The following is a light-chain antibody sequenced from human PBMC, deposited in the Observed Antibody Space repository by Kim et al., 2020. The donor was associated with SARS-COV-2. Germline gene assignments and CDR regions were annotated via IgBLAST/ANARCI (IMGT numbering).Light chain of an antibody. CDR2: LGS. CDR3: MQALQTPIT. J-gene: IGKJ5*01. CDR1: QGLLASNGYDY. Sequence: PASISCRSSQGLLASNGYDYLDWYLQKPGQSPQLLIYLGSNRASGVPDRVSGSGSGTDFTLKISRVEAEDVGVYYCMQALQTPITFGQGTRLEIK. V-gene: IGKV2-28*01.